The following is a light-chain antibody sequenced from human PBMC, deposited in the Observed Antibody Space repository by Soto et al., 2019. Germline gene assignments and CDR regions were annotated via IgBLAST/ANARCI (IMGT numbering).Light chain of an antibody. CDR2: GAS. Sequence: ETVLTQSPGTLSLSPGERATLSCRASQSVSRNYLAWYQQKPGQAPRLFIYGASSRATGIPDRFTGSGSGTDFTLTISRLEPEDFAVYHCQQYGISPWTFCQVPMVDIK. J-gene: IGKJ1*01. V-gene: IGKV3-20*01. CDR3: QQYGISPWT. CDR1: QSVSRNY.